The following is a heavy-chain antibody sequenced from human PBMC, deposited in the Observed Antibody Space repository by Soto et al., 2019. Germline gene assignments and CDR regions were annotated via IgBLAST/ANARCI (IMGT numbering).Heavy chain of an antibody. Sequence: GGSLRLSCAASGFIFSSYGMHWVRQAPGKGLEWVAVISYDGSNKYYADSVKGRFTISRDNSKNTLYLQMNSLRAEDTAVYYCAKGLGGYTLSVPFDFWGQGSLVTVSS. CDR2: ISYDGSNK. J-gene: IGHJ4*02. CDR3: AKGLGGYTLSVPFDF. D-gene: IGHD5-12*01. V-gene: IGHV3-30*18. CDR1: GFIFSSYG.